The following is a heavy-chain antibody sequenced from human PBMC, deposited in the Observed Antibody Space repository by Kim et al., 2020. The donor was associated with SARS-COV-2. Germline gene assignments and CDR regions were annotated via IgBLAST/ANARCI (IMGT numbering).Heavy chain of an antibody. CDR1: GFTFSDFA. V-gene: IGHV3-11*05. Sequence: GGSLRLSCSASGFTFSDFAMSWVRQAPGKGLEWVSCVSSRGSYTYYAASVKRRISISNDYTRNAYFLQMSRLAGDDAADHYCTRDTTNSLAIDRWGQGTT. D-gene: IGHD1-1*01. J-gene: IGHJ6*02. CDR3: TRDTTNSLAIDR. CDR2: VSSRGSYT.